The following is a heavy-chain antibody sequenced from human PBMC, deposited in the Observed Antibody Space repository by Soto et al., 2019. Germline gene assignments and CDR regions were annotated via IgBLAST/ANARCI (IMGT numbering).Heavy chain of an antibody. D-gene: IGHD3-16*01. CDR1: GGSISSSSYY. J-gene: IGHJ5*02. V-gene: IGHV4-39*07. CDR3: ARDWRDYDYIGGSYWYWFDP. Sequence: SETLSLTCTVSGGSISSSSYYWGWIRQPPGKGLEWIGSIYYSGSTYYNPSLKSRVTISVDTSKNQFSLKLSSVTAADTAVYYCARDWRDYDYIGGSYWYWFDPWGQGTLVTVSS. CDR2: IYYSGST.